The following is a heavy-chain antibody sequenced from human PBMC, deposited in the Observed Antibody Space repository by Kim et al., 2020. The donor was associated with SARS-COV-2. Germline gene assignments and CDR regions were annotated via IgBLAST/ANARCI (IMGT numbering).Heavy chain of an antibody. V-gene: IGHV3-23*01. J-gene: IGHJ4*02. CDR3: AALVVIYADEVDY. Sequence: YYADSVKGRFTSARDNSKNTLYLQMNSLRDEDTAVYYCAALVVIYADEVDYWGQGALVTVSS. D-gene: IGHD2-15*01.